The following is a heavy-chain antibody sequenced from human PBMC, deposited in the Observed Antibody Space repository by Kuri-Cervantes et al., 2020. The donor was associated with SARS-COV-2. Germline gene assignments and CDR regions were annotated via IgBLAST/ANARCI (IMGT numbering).Heavy chain of an antibody. CDR2: IYSDGST. CDR1: GFAVSSNY. V-gene: IGHV3-53*01. J-gene: IGHJ4*02. CDR3: ARDLVDSSGYSGLGY. D-gene: IGHD3-22*01. Sequence: GGSLRLSCAASGFAVSSNYMSWVRQAPGKGLEWVSIIYSDGSTYYADSVKGRFTISRDNSKNTLYLQMNSLRAEDTAVYYCARDLVDSSGYSGLGYWGQGTLVTGSS.